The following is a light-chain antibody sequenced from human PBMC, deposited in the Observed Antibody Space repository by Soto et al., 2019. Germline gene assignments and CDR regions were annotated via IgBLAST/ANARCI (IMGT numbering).Light chain of an antibody. J-gene: IGKJ2*01. Sequence: DIQMTQSPSTLSASVGDRVTITCRAGQSISSFLAWYQQKPGKAPKLLMYDASSLESGVLSRFSGSGSGTEFTLSVSSLQPDEFATYNCQKYNGILFTFGQGTKGE. CDR3: QKYNGILFT. CDR1: QSISSF. CDR2: DAS. V-gene: IGKV1-5*01.